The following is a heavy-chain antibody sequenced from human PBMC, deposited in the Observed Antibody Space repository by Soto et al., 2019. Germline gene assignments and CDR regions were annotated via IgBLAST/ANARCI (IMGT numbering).Heavy chain of an antibody. D-gene: IGHD3-10*01. CDR1: GGSISSYY. CDR3: ATGGSYYYYTMDV. V-gene: IGHV4-59*08. J-gene: IGHJ6*02. Sequence: TSETLSLTCSVSGGSISSYYWSWIRQPLGTGPEWIGYVYYSGSTNYNPSLKSRVTMSLDTSKNQFSLNLTSVTAADTAVYYCATGGSYYYYTMDVRGQGTTVTVSS. CDR2: VYYSGST.